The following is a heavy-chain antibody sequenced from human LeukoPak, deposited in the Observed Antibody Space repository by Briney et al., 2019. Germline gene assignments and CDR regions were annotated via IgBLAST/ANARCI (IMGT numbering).Heavy chain of an antibody. J-gene: IGHJ6*03. CDR3: ARRADINYFYMDV. CDR2: LYSSGTT. V-gene: IGHV3-66*02. Sequence: GGSLRLSCAASGFTVSGNYMAWVRQAPGKGLEWVSVLYSSGTTHYADSVKGRFTISRDNSKNTLYLQMNSLRAEDTAVYYCARRADINYFYMDVWGKGTTVTVSS. CDR1: GFTVSGNY.